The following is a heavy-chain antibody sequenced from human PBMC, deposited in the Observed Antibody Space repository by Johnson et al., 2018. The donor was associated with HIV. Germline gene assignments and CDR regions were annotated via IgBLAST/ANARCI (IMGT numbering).Heavy chain of an antibody. D-gene: IGHD3-22*01. CDR3: AKGVITMIVVATDAFDI. CDR1: GFTFSNYA. V-gene: IGHV3-30*18. CDR2: ISYDGTNK. Sequence: QVQLVESGGGVVQPGRSLRLSCAASGFTFSNYAMDWVRQAPGKGLEWVAFISYDGTNKYYADSVKGRFTISRDNSKNTLYLQMNSLRPEDTAVYYCAKGVITMIVVATDAFDIWGQGTMVTVSS. J-gene: IGHJ3*02.